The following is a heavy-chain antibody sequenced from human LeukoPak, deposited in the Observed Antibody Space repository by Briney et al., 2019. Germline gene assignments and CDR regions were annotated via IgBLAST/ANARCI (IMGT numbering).Heavy chain of an antibody. CDR3: ARGGDSGSYSDY. J-gene: IGHJ4*02. V-gene: IGHV3-48*03. CDR2: IRSSGSPT. Sequence: GGSLRLSCAASGFTFSNYEMNWVRQAPGKGLEWISYIRSSGSPTYYADSVKGRFTISRDNAKNSLYLQMNSLRVEDTAVYYCARGGDSGSYSDYWGQGTLVTVSS. D-gene: IGHD3-10*01. CDR1: GFTFSNYE.